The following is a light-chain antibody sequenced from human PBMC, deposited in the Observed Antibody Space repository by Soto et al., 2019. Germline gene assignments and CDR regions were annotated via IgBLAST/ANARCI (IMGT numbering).Light chain of an antibody. CDR3: QQSYSTLLT. CDR1: QSISSY. Sequence: DIQITQSPFSLSASVGYRVTITCRASQSISSYLNWYQQKPGKAPKLLIYAASSLKSGVQSRFSGSGSGTDFTLTISSLQPEDFATYYCQQSYSTLLTFGGGTKVDI. J-gene: IGKJ4*01. CDR2: AAS. V-gene: IGKV1-39*01.